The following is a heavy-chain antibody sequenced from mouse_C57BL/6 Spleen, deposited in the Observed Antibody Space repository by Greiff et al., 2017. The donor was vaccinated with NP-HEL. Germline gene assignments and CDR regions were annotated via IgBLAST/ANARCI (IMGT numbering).Heavy chain of an antibody. CDR2: INYDGSST. CDR3: ARVEYYGSNYFDY. CDR1: GFTFSDYY. D-gene: IGHD1-1*01. J-gene: IGHJ2*01. V-gene: IGHV5-16*01. Sequence: EVQLQESEGGLVQPGSSMKLSCTASGFTFSDYYMAWVRQVPEKGLEWVANINYDGSSTYYLDSLKSRFIISRDNAKNILYLQMSSLKSEDTATYYCARVEYYGSNYFDYWGQGTTLTVSS.